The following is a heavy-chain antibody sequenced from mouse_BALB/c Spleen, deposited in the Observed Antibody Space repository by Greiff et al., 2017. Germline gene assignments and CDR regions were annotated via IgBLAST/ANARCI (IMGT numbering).Heavy chain of an antibody. V-gene: IGHV7-3*02. D-gene: IGHD2-4*01. CDR3: ARGDYRYYAMDY. J-gene: IGHJ4*01. CDR1: GFTFTDYY. Sequence: EVKLMESGGGLVQPGGSLRLSCATSGFTFTDYYMSWVRQPPGKALEWLGFIRNKANGYTTEYSASVKGRFTISRDNSQSILYLQMNTLRAEDSATDYCARGDYRYYAMDYWGQGTSVTVSS. CDR2: IRNKANGYTT.